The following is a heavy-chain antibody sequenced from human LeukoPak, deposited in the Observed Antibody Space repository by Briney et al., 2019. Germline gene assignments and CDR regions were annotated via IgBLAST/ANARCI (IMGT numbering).Heavy chain of an antibody. D-gene: IGHD3-22*01. CDR1: GYTFTSYG. CDR3: ARATPHMPSYYYDSSGYAFDY. Sequence: ASVKVSCNASGYTFTSYGISWVRQAPGQGLEWMGWISAYNGNTNYAQKLQGRVTMTTDTSTSTAYMELRSLRSDDTAVYYCARATPHMPSYYYDSSGYAFDYWGQGTLVTVSS. CDR2: ISAYNGNT. V-gene: IGHV1-18*01. J-gene: IGHJ4*02.